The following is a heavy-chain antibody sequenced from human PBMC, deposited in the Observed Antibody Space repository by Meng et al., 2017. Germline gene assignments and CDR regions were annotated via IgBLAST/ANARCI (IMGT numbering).Heavy chain of an antibody. CDR2: INTNTGNP. Sequence: ASVKVSCKASGGTFSSYAISWVRQAPGQGVEWMGWINTNTGNPTYAQGFTGRFVFSLDTSVSTAYLQISSLKAEDTAVYYCARQAQQYYYFGMDVWGQGTTVTVSS. CDR1: GGTFSSYA. D-gene: IGHD6-13*01. J-gene: IGHJ6*02. V-gene: IGHV7-4-1*02. CDR3: ARQAQQYYYFGMDV.